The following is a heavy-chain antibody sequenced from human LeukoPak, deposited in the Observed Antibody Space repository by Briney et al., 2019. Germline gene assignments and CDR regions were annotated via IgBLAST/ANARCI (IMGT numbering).Heavy chain of an antibody. CDR2: INTNTGNS. CDR1: GYTFTSYA. D-gene: IGHD1-1*01. Sequence: ASVKVSCKASGYTFTSYAMNWVRQAPGQGLEWMGLINTNTGNSTYAQGFTGRFVFSLDTSVSTAYLQISSLKPEDTAVYYCARDFVRQQLGWNWFDPWGQGTLVTVSS. V-gene: IGHV7-4-1*02. J-gene: IGHJ5*02. CDR3: ARDFVRQQLGWNWFDP.